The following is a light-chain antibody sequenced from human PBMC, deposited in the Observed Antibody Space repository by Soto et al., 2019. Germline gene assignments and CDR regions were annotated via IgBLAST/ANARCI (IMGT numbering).Light chain of an antibody. CDR3: QQYNNWPGWT. Sequence: IVVTQSPSTLSVSPGERATLHCRTSQSVSSHVAWYQQKPGQAPRLLIHGASTRATAIPARFSGSGSGTEFTLTIISLQSEDLAVYHCQQYNNWPGWTFGQGTKVDI. V-gene: IGKV3-15*01. J-gene: IGKJ1*01. CDR2: GAS. CDR1: QSVSSH.